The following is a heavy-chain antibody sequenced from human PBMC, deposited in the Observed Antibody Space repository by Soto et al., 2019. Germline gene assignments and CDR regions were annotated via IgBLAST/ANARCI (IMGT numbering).Heavy chain of an antibody. CDR2: IYLSGST. CDR1: GDSVSSYY. J-gene: IGHJ6*02. Sequence: SETLSLTCSVSGDSVSSYYWSWIRQPPGKGLEWIGYIYLSGSTSYNPSLKSRVSISLHTSRNQFSLKLSSVTAADTAVYYCARGVLRYYYYGMGVWGQGTTVTVSS. CDR3: ARGVLRYYYYGMGV. V-gene: IGHV4-59*02.